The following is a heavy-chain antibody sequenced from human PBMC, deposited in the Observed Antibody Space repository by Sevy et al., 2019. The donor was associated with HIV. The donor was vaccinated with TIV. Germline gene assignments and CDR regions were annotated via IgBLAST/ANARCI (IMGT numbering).Heavy chain of an antibody. V-gene: IGHV3-30*18. Sequence: GGSLRLSCAASGFRFRNYAMHWVRQGPGKGLEWVAVISYDGSNQYQADSVKGRFIISRDNSKNTLYLQMNSLSGEDTALYYCAKIVSGGSWSTGMDVWGQGTTVTVSS. J-gene: IGHJ6*02. D-gene: IGHD6-13*01. CDR1: GFRFRNYA. CDR2: ISYDGSNQ. CDR3: AKIVSGGSWSTGMDV.